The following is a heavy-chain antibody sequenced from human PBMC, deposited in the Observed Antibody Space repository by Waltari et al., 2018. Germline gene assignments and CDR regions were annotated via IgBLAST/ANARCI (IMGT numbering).Heavy chain of an antibody. CDR3: ASHYGGNPLGY. D-gene: IGHD2-15*01. J-gene: IGHJ4*02. CDR2: IYYSGST. V-gene: IGHV4-59*11. CDR1: GGSISSHY. Sequence: QVQLQESGPGLVKPSETLSLTCTVSGGSISSHYWSWIRQPPGKGLEWIGYIYYSGSTNYTPSLKSRVTISVDTSKNQFSLKLSSVTAADTVVYYCASHYGGNPLGYWGQGTLVTVSS.